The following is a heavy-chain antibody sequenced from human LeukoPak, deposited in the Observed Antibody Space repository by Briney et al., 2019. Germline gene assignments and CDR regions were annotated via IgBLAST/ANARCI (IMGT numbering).Heavy chain of an antibody. CDR1: GGSISSYY. J-gene: IGHJ6*02. CDR2: INHSGST. V-gene: IGHV4-34*01. CDR3: ARRGYYCYYGMDV. D-gene: IGHD3-16*01. Sequence: PSETLSLTCTVSGGSISSYYWSWIRQPPGKGLEWIGEINHSGSTNYNPSLKSRVTISVDTSKNQFSLKLSSVTAADTAVYYCARRGYYCYYGMDVWGQGTTVTVSS.